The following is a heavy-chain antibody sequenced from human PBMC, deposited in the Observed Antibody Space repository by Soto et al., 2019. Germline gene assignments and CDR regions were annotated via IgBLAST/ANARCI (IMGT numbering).Heavy chain of an antibody. CDR1: EGNCGDVS. V-gene: IGHV3-48*02. CDR2: ISSSSSTI. Sequence: PGGLLRDWWTALEGNCGDVSINRVSKTQGKGPEWVSYISSSSSTIYYADSVKGRFTISRDNAKNSLYLQMNSLRDEATAVYYFARDGSGYSGYDNALGICGQPPMVTLSS. D-gene: IGHD5-12*01. J-gene: IGHJ3*02. CDR3: ARDGSGYSGYDNALGI.